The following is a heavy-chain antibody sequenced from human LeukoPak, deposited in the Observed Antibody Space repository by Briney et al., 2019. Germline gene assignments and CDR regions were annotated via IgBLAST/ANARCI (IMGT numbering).Heavy chain of an antibody. Sequence: SETLSLTCTVSGGSISSGGYYWSWIRQHPGKGLEWIGYIYYSGSTYYNPSLKSRVTISVDTSKNQFSLKLSSVTAADTAVYYCARGRYYYGSGAKAGFDYWGQGTLATVSS. D-gene: IGHD3-10*01. J-gene: IGHJ4*02. CDR1: GGSISSGGYY. V-gene: IGHV4-31*03. CDR2: IYYSGST. CDR3: ARGRYYYGSGAKAGFDY.